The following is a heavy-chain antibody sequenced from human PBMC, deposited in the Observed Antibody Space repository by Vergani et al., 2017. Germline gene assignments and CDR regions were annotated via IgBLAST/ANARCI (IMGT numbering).Heavy chain of an antibody. Sequence: EVQLVESGGGLVQPGGSLRLSCAASGFTFSSYEMNWVRQAPGKGLEWVSYISSSGSTIYYADSVKGRITISRDNAKNSLYLQMNSLRAEDTAVYYCARERLSSPYGMDVWGQGTTVTVSS. CDR3: ARERLSSPYGMDV. D-gene: IGHD6-13*01. CDR1: GFTFSSYE. CDR2: ISSSGSTI. V-gene: IGHV3-48*03. J-gene: IGHJ6*02.